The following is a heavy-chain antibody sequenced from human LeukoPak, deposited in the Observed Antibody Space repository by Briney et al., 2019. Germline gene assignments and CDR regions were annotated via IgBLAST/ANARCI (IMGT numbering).Heavy chain of an antibody. J-gene: IGHJ4*02. D-gene: IGHD1-26*01. CDR3: ARSYSGTYYVDY. Sequence: GGSLRLSCAASGFTVSSNYMSWVRQAPGKGLEWVSVIYSGGSTYYADSVKGRFTISRDNSKNTLYLQMNSLRAEDTAVYYCARSYSGTYYVDYWGQGTLVTVSP. CDR1: GFTVSSNY. CDR2: IYSGGST. V-gene: IGHV3-66*01.